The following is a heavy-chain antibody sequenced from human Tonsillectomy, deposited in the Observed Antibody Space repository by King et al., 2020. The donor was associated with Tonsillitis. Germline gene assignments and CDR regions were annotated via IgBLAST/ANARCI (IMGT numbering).Heavy chain of an antibody. Sequence: VQLVESGGGVVQPGRSLRLSCAASGFTFSSYAMHWVRQAPGKGLEWVAVTSYDGSNKYYADSVKGRFTISRDNSKNTLYLQMSSLRADDTAVYFCAREWGYSSSSQDYWGQGTLVTVSS. CDR2: TSYDGSNK. V-gene: IGHV3-30-3*01. J-gene: IGHJ4*02. D-gene: IGHD6-6*01. CDR3: AREWGYSSSSQDY. CDR1: GFTFSSYA.